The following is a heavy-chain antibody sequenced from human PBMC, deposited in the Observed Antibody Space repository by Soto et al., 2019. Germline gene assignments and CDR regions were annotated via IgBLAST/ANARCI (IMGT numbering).Heavy chain of an antibody. CDR3: ARDAGSSGYYYYYYGMDV. CDR1: GGSFRNYY. V-gene: IGHV4-34*01. D-gene: IGHD3-22*01. Sequence: PSETLSLTCGVYGGSFRNYYWIWVRQPPGKGLEWIGEVNHSGEATYNPSLKSRVTISVDTSKNQFSLKLSSVTAADTAVYYCARDAGSSGYYYYYYGMDVWGQGTTVTVSS. J-gene: IGHJ6*02. CDR2: VNHSGEA.